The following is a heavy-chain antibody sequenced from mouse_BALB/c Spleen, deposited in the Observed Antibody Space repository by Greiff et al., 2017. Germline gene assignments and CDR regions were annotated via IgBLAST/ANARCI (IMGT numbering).Heavy chain of an antibody. V-gene: IGHV1-15*01. CDR2: IDPETGGT. CDR3: TRRLFYYYGAWFAY. J-gene: IGHJ3*01. CDR1: GYTFTDYE. D-gene: IGHD1-1*01. Sequence: VQLVESGAELVRPGASVTLSCKASGYTFTDYEMHWVKQTPVHGLEWIGAIDPETGGTAYNQKFKGKATLTADKSSSTAYMELRSLTSEDSAVYYCTRRLFYYYGAWFAYWGQGTLVTVSA.